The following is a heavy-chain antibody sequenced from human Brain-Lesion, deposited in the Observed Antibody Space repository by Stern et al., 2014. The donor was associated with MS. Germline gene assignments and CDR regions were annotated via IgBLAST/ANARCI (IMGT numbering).Heavy chain of an antibody. CDR2: MNPYSGNT. V-gene: IGHV1-8*01. CDR3: ARAVRNQLLSEY. J-gene: IGHJ4*02. CDR1: GYTFSSYD. D-gene: IGHD2-2*01. Sequence: VQLVESGAAVKKPGASVKVSCKASGYTFSSYDITWVRQASGSGLEWMGWMNPYSGNTGYAQKFKGRVSMTSDPSISTVYMELTSLTSDDTAVYFCARAVRNQLLSEYWGQGTLVTVSS.